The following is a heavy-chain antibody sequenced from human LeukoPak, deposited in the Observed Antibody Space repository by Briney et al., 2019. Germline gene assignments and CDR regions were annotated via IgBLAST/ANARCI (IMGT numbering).Heavy chain of an antibody. J-gene: IGHJ5*02. CDR3: AVEGGSGSYP. CDR1: GGSISSGSYY. CDR2: IYTSGST. D-gene: IGHD3-10*01. V-gene: IGHV4-61*02. Sequence: PSQTLSLTCTVSGGSISSGSYYWSWIRQPAGKGLEWIGRIYTSGSTNYNPSLKSQVTISVDTSKNQFSLKLSSVTAADTAVYYCAVEGGSGSYPWGQGTLVTVSS.